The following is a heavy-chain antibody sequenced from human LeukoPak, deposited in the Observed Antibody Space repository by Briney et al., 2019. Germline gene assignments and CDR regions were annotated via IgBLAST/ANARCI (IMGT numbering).Heavy chain of an antibody. CDR3: AKDLHYYGSGIPGYFDY. J-gene: IGHJ4*02. Sequence: GRSLRLSCAASGFTFSSYGMHWVRQAPGKGLEWVAVISYDGSNKYYADSVKGRFTISRDNSKNTLYLQMNSLRAEDTAVYYCAKDLHYYGSGIPGYFDYWGRGTLVTVS. D-gene: IGHD3-10*01. CDR1: GFTFSSYG. CDR2: ISYDGSNK. V-gene: IGHV3-30*18.